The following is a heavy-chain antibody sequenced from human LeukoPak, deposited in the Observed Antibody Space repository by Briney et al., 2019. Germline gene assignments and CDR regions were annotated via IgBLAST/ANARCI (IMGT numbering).Heavy chain of an antibody. J-gene: IGHJ6*03. CDR2: IYYSGST. Sequence: SETLSLTCSVSGYSITSGYYWGWIRQPPGKGLEWIGYIYYSGSTNYNPSLKSRVTISVDTSKNQFSLKLSSVTAADTAVYYCARVHSSSWSHYYYYYMDVWGKGTTVTISS. CDR3: ARVHSSSWSHYYYYYMDV. CDR1: GYSITSGYY. D-gene: IGHD6-13*01. V-gene: IGHV4-61*01.